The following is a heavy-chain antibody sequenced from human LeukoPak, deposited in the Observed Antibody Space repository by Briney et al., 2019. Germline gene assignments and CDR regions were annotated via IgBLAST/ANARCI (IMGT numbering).Heavy chain of an antibody. J-gene: IGHJ4*02. CDR2: INHSGST. CDR3: ARGRYSSGWSTFDY. CDR1: GGSFSGYY. D-gene: IGHD6-13*01. V-gene: IGHV4-34*01. Sequence: SETLSLTCAVYGGSFSGYYWSWIRQPPGKGLEWIGEINHSGSTNYNPSLKSRVTISVDTSKNQFSLKLSSVTAADTAVYYCARGRYSSGWSTFDYWGQGTLVTVSS.